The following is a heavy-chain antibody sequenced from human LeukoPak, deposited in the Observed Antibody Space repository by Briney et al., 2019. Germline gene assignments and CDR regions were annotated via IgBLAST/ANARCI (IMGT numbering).Heavy chain of an antibody. CDR1: GGSLSYYY. V-gene: IGHV4-34*01. J-gene: IGHJ4*02. Sequence: PSETLSLTCAVYGGSLSYYYRSWIRQPPEKGLEWIGEINRSGSTNYNPSLKSRVSISVDASKNQSSLKLSSVTAADTAVYYCARGGFYCGDDCYVDYWGQGTLVTVSS. D-gene: IGHD2-21*02. CDR3: ARGGFYCGDDCYVDY. CDR2: INRSGST.